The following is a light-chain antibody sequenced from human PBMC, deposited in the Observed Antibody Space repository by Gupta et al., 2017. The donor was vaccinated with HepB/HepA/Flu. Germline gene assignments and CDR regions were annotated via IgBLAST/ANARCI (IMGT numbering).Light chain of an antibody. CDR1: QNINKW. CDR2: KAS. Sequence: EIQMTQSPSTLSASVGDRITITCRASQNINKWLAWYQQKPGKAPNLLIYKASTLDSGVPSRFSGSGSGTEFTLTISSLQPDDFATYYCHQYNTYSRTFGQGTKVEIK. J-gene: IGKJ1*01. CDR3: HQYNTYSRT. V-gene: IGKV1-5*03.